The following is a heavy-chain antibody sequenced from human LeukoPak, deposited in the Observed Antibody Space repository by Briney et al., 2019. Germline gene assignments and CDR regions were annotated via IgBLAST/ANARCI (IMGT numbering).Heavy chain of an antibody. J-gene: IGHJ4*02. CDR1: GGSFSGYY. Sequence: SETLSLTCAVYGGSFSGYYWSWIRQPPGKGLEWIGEINHSGSTNYNPSLKSRVTISVDTSKNQFSLKLSSVTAADTAVYYCANASITIFGVVIDDYWGQGTLVTVSS. D-gene: IGHD3-3*01. CDR2: INHSGST. V-gene: IGHV4-34*01. CDR3: ANASITIFGVVIDDY.